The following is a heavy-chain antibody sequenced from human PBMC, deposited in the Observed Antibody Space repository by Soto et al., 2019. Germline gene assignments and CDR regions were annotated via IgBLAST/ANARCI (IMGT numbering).Heavy chain of an antibody. CDR2: IIPIFGTA. J-gene: IGHJ6*02. Sequence: QVQLVQSGAEVKKPGSSVKVSCKASVGTFSSYAISWVRQAPVQGLEWMGGIIPIFGTANYAQKFQGRVTINADESTSTAYMELSSLRSEDTGVYYCARAPRGNYYYYGMDVWGQGTTVTVSS. CDR1: VGTFSSYA. CDR3: ARAPRGNYYYYGMDV. V-gene: IGHV1-69*12.